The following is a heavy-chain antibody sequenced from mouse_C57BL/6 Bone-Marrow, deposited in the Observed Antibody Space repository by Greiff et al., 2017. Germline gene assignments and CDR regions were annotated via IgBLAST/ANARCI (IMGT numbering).Heavy chain of an antibody. V-gene: IGHV6-6*01. CDR1: GFTFSDAW. CDR2: IRNKANNHAT. CDR3: TLTHFDY. Sequence: EVMLVESGGGLVQPGGSMKLSCAASGFTFSDAWMDWVRQSPEKGLEWVAEIRNKANNHATYYAESVKGRFTISRDYTKSSIYLQMNSVRAEDACIYYCTLTHFDYWGQGTTLTVSS. J-gene: IGHJ2*01.